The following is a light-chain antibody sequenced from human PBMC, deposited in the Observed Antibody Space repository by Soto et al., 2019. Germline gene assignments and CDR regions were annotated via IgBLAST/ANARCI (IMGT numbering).Light chain of an antibody. Sequence: QPVLTQSPSASASLGASVKLTCTLSSGHSSNAIVWHQQQPEKGPRYLMKINSDGSHSQGDGIPDRFSGSSSGAERYLTISCLQSEDEADYYCQTWGTCFWLFGGGTKVTVL. CDR3: QTWGTCFWL. V-gene: IGLV4-69*01. J-gene: IGLJ3*02. CDR1: SGHSSNA. CDR2: INSDGSH.